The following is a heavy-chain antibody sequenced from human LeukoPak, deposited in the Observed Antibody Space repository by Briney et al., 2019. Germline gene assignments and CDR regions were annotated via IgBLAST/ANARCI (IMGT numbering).Heavy chain of an antibody. Sequence: GGSLRLSCAASGFTFSSYSMNWVRQAPGKGLEWVSYISSSSSTIYYADSVKGRFTISRDNAKNSLYLQMNSLRAEDTAVYYCARSAKRIAAAAYDAFDIWGQGTMVTVSS. V-gene: IGHV3-48*04. CDR2: ISSSSSTI. CDR3: ARSAKRIAAAAYDAFDI. J-gene: IGHJ3*02. CDR1: GFTFSSYS. D-gene: IGHD6-13*01.